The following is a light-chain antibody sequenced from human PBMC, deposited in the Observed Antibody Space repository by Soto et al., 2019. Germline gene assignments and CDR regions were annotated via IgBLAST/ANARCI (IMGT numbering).Light chain of an antibody. CDR3: CSYAAGRTFYV. V-gene: IGLV2-23*01. CDR2: EAN. Sequence: QSVLTQPASVSGSPGQSITISCTGTSHDVGNNNLVSWYQHHPGKAPKLIIYEANKRPSGVSDRFAGSKSGNTASLTISGLQADDEADYYCCSYAAGRTFYVFGAGTQLTVL. CDR1: SHDVGNNNL. J-gene: IGLJ1*01.